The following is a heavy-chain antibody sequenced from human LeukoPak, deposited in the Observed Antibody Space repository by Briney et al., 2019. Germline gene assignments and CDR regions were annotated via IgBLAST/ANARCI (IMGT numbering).Heavy chain of an antibody. CDR1: GFTFSSYA. CDR2: ISGSGGST. J-gene: IGHJ4*02. Sequence: GGSLRLSCAASGFTFSSYAMSWVRQAPGKGLEWVSAISGSGGSTYYADSVKGRFTISRDNSKNTLYLQMNSLRAEDTAVYYCAKVSGYSSGWNYFYFNYWGQGTLVTVSS. D-gene: IGHD6-19*01. V-gene: IGHV3-23*01. CDR3: AKVSGYSSGWNYFYFNY.